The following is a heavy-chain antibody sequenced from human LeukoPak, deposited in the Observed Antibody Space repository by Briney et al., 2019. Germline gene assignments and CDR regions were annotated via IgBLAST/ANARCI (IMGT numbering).Heavy chain of an antibody. Sequence: ASVKVSCKASGYTFTGYYMHWVRQAPGQGLEWMGWINPNSGGTNYAQKFQGRVTMTRDTSISTAYMELSRLRSDDTAVYYCARDAAPEQLVPPSDAFDIWGQGTMVTVSS. CDR2: INPNSGGT. V-gene: IGHV1-2*02. D-gene: IGHD6-6*01. J-gene: IGHJ3*02. CDR1: GYTFTGYY. CDR3: ARDAAPEQLVPPSDAFDI.